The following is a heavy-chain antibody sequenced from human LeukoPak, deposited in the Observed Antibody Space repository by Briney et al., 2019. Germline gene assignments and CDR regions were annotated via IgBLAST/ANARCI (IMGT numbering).Heavy chain of an antibody. CDR1: GGSISSYY. CDR3: ARGIGGYSGYGYYHYYYMDV. Sequence: PSETLSLTCTVSGGSISSYYWSWIRQPPGKGLEWIGYIYYSWSTNYNPSLKSRVTISVDTSKNQFSLKLSSVTAADTAVYYCARGIGGYSGYGYYHYYYMDVWGKGTTVTISS. V-gene: IGHV4-59*08. D-gene: IGHD5-12*01. CDR2: IYYSWST. J-gene: IGHJ6*03.